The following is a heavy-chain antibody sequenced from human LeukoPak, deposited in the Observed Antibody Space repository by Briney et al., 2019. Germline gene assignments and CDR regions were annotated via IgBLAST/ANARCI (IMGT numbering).Heavy chain of an antibody. D-gene: IGHD6-13*01. V-gene: IGHV4-4*07. Sequence: PSETLSLTCSVSDGSISGYYWSWIRQPAGKGLEWIGRMHTSGSSNYNVSLKSRITMSVDTSRNQFALRLSSVTAADTAIYYCARDLGSGRYDYWGQGTLVTVSS. J-gene: IGHJ4*02. CDR2: MHTSGSS. CDR3: ARDLGSGRYDY. CDR1: DGSISGYY.